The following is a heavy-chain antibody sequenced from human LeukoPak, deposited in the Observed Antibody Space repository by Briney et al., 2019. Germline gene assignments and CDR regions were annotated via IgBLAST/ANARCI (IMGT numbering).Heavy chain of an antibody. CDR1: GFTFSSYS. CDR2: ISSSSSYI. J-gene: IGHJ5*02. CDR3: ARDSLGIAAKRSPWFDP. Sequence: GGSLRLSCAASGFTFSSYSMNWVRQAPGKGLEWVSSISSSSSYIYYADSVKGRFTISRDNAKNSLYLQMNSLRAEDTAVYYCARDSLGIAAKRSPWFDPWGQGTLVTVSS. D-gene: IGHD6-13*01. V-gene: IGHV3-21*01.